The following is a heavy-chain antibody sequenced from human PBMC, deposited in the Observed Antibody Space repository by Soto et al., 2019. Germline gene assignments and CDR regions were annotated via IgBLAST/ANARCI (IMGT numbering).Heavy chain of an antibody. J-gene: IGHJ3*02. CDR2: INHSGST. Sequence: SETLSLTCAVYGGSFSGYYWSWIRQPPGKGLEWIGEINHSGSTNYNPSLKSRVTISVDTSKNQFSLKLSSVTAADTAVYYCARGWFPRTYSSSWYGAGAFDIWGQGTMVTVSS. V-gene: IGHV4-34*01. CDR3: ARGWFPRTYSSSWYGAGAFDI. D-gene: IGHD6-13*01. CDR1: GGSFSGYY.